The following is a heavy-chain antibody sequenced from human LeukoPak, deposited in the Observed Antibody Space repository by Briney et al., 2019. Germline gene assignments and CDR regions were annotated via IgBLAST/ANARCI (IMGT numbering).Heavy chain of an antibody. CDR2: MNPNVGGA. CDR1: GHTFTGYY. V-gene: IGHV1-2*02. D-gene: IGHD3-10*02. J-gene: IGHJ4*02. Sequence: ASVKVSCKASGHTFTGYYVYWVRQAPGQGLEWMGWMNPNVGGANFPQKFQGRVTVTSDQAISAAYMELRRLRSDDTAVYYCARGVFGESLESWGQGTLVTVSS. CDR3: ARGVFGESLES.